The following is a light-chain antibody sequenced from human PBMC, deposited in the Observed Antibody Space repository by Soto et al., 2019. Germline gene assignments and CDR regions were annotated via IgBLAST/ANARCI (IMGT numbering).Light chain of an antibody. J-gene: IGKJ3*01. Sequence: EIVLTQSPATLSLSPGERATLSCGASQSVPSSSLAWYQQIPGLAPRLLMYDASSRATGIPDRFSGSGSGADFTLSISRLEPEAFAVYYCQQYGSSTTFGPGTKVDIK. CDR1: QSVPSSS. V-gene: IGKV3D-20*01. CDR3: QQYGSSTT. CDR2: DAS.